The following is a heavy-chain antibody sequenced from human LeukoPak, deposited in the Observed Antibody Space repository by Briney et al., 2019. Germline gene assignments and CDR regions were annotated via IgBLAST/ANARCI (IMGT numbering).Heavy chain of an antibody. CDR1: GYSISSGYY. CDR2: IFHTGST. V-gene: IGHV4-38-2*02. Sequence: SETLSLTCTVSGYSISSGYYWAWIRQPPGKGLEWIGSIFHTGSTYHNPSLKSRVTISVDTSKNQFSLKLSSVTAADTAVYYCTRYSSSWYHTEYYYYYMDVWGKGTTVTVSS. D-gene: IGHD6-13*01. CDR3: TRYSSSWYHTEYYYYYMDV. J-gene: IGHJ6*03.